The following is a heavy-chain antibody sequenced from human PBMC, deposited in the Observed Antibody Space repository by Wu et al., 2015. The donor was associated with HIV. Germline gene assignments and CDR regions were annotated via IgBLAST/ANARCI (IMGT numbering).Heavy chain of an antibody. Sequence: QVQLVQSGAEVKRPGASVKVSCKASGYTFTDYQMHWVRQAPGQGLEWMGWIHPNSGGTNYAQNFQGRVTMTRNTSISTVYMQLYRLTSDDTAVYYCATSLEVSGFDYWGQGSLVTVSS. J-gene: IGHJ4*02. CDR1: GYTFTDYQ. V-gene: IGHV1-2*02. CDR2: IHPNSGGT. CDR3: ATSLEVSGFDY. D-gene: IGHD3-16*01.